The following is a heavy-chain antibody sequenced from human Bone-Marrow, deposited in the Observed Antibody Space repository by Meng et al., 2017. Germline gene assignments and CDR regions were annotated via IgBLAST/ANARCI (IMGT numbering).Heavy chain of an antibody. Sequence: VSLGGSGGRPGKSGRSLGLSWEPFGSPLTCSGMLSARQVPGKGLEWLGVIWHDGSNKYYGDSVKGRFTISRDNSQNTLYLQLHSLSVEDTDVSYCARDGDYWGQGTLVTVSS. CDR1: GSPLTCSG. V-gene: IGHV3-33*01. J-gene: IGHJ4*02. CDR3: ARDGDY. CDR2: IWHDGSNK.